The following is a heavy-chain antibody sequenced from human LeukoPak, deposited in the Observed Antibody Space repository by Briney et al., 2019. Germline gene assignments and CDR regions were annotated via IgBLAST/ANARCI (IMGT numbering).Heavy chain of an antibody. CDR1: GFTFSSYG. Sequence: HPGGSLRLSCAASGFTFSSYGMHWVRQASGKGLEWVGHIRSKVNSYATAYAASVKGRFTISRDNSKNTAYLQMNSLKTEDTAVYYCTSPDTTYWGQGTLVTVSS. V-gene: IGHV3-73*01. D-gene: IGHD1-26*01. CDR3: TSPDTTY. CDR2: IRSKVNSYAT. J-gene: IGHJ4*02.